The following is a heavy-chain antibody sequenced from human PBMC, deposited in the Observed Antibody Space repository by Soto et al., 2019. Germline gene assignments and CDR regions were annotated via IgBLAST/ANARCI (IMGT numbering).Heavy chain of an antibody. CDR2: ISGGGGST. CDR1: GFTFSSYA. D-gene: IGHD1-7*01. Sequence: EVQLVESGGGVVQPGGSLRLSCAAAGFTFSSYAMTWVRQAPGKGLEWVSGISGGGGSTYYADSVKGRFTISRDNSKNMLFLQMNSLRAEDTAVYYCAKDRTTLDYHYGMDVWGQGTTVTVSS. J-gene: IGHJ6*02. CDR3: AKDRTTLDYHYGMDV. V-gene: IGHV3-23*04.